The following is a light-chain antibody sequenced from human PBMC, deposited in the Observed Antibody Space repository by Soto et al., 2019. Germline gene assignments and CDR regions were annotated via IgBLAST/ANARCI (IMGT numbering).Light chain of an antibody. Sequence: AIRMTQSPSSLSASTGDRVTITCRASQGISSYLAWYQQKPGKAPKLLIYAASTLQSGVPSRFSGSGSGTDFTLTISCLQSEDFATYYCQQYYSYSTFGPGTKVEIK. CDR1: QGISSY. CDR2: AAS. J-gene: IGKJ1*01. CDR3: QQYYSYST. V-gene: IGKV1-8*01.